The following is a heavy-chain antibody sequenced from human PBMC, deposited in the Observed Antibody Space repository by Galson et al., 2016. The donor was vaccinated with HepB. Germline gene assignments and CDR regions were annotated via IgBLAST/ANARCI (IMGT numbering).Heavy chain of an antibody. Sequence: SLRLSCAASGFSFNTYSFNWVRQAPGKGLEWVSSISTGSTYIYYADSVKGRFTISRDNAKNSLDLQMSSLRAEDTALYYCAKDLSGIPYYYSPDVWGLGTTVTVS. CDR2: ISTGSTYI. J-gene: IGHJ6*02. CDR1: GFSFNTYS. CDR3: AKDLSGIPYYYSPDV. D-gene: IGHD6-13*01. V-gene: IGHV3-21*04.